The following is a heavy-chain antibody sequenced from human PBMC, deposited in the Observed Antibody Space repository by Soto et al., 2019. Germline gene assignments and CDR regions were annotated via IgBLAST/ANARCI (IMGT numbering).Heavy chain of an antibody. D-gene: IGHD2-15*01. CDR3: ATASLVSYCSGGSCYSSYYFDY. CDR2: FDPEDGET. V-gene: IGHV1-24*01. Sequence: GASVKVSCKVSGYTLSELSMHWVRQAPGKGLEWMGGFDPEDGETIYAQKFQGRVTMTEDTSTDTAYMELSSLRSEDTAVYYCATASLVSYCSGGSCYSSYYFDYWGQGTLVTVSS. J-gene: IGHJ4*02. CDR1: GYTLSELS.